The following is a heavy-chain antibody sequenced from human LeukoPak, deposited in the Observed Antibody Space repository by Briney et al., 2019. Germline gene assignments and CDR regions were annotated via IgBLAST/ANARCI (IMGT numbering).Heavy chain of an antibody. CDR2: INPDRGGT. CDR3: ARCISILPSGFDP. J-gene: IGHJ5*02. D-gene: IGHD3-3*01. V-gene: IGHV1-2*02. Sequence: ASVKVSCKASGYTFTGYYIHWVRQAPGQGLEWMGWINPDRGGTNYAQKFRGRVTMTRDTSISTAYMELSRLRSDDTAVYYCARCISILPSGFDPWGQGTLVTVFS. CDR1: GYTFTGYY.